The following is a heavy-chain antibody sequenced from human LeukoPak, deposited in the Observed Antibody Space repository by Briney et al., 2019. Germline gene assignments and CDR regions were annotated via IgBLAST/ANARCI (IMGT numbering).Heavy chain of an antibody. V-gene: IGHV3-23*01. D-gene: IGHD2-2*01. Sequence: GGSLRLSCAASGFTFSDYYMSWIRQAPGKGLEWVSAISGSGGSTYYADSVKGRFTISRDNSKNTLYLQMNSLRAEDTAVYYCAKAGGYCSSTSCFHYYYYYMDVWGKGTTVTVSS. CDR1: GFTFSDYY. CDR2: ISGSGGST. CDR3: AKAGGYCSSTSCFHYYYYYMDV. J-gene: IGHJ6*03.